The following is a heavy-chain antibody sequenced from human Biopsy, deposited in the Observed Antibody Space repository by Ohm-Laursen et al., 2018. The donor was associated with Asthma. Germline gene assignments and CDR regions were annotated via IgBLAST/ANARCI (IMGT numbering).Heavy chain of an antibody. D-gene: IGHD6-19*01. CDR3: VRAVRNEQWLAPFDY. V-gene: IGHV4-59*01. CDR1: GGSISSFY. Sequence: PSETLSLTWSVYGGSISSFYWSWIRQSPEKGLEWMGYVYWTGSTNYNPSLKSRITMSVDTSKNRMFLELTSVTAADTAIYYCVRAVRNEQWLAPFDYWGQGKPVTVSS. CDR2: VYWTGST. J-gene: IGHJ4*02.